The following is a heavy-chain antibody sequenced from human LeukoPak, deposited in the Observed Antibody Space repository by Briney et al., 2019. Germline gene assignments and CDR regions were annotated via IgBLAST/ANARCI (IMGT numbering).Heavy chain of an antibody. CDR2: IRYDGSNK. Sequence: PGGSLRLSCAASGFTFSSYGMHWVRQAPGKGLEWVAFIRYDGSNKYYADSVKGRFTISRDNSKNTLYLQMNSLRAEDTAVYYCARPDPIGESHWFDPWGQGTLVTVSS. CDR1: GFTFSSYG. D-gene: IGHD3-10*01. J-gene: IGHJ5*02. V-gene: IGHV3-30*02. CDR3: ARPDPIGESHWFDP.